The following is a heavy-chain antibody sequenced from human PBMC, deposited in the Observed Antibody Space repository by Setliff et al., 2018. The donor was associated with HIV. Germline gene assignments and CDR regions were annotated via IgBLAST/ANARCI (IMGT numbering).Heavy chain of an antibody. CDR3: VKGDCTSSSCELAF. D-gene: IGHD2-2*01. V-gene: IGHV3-7*03. J-gene: IGHJ4*02. Sequence: GGSLRLSCVASGFTFEDYAMHWVRQAPGKGLEWVANIKEDGSETYFVDSLKGRFTASRDNARNSVYLQMNTLRTDDTALYYCVKGDCTSSSCELAFWGQGTLVTVSS. CDR2: IKEDGSET. CDR1: GFTFEDYA.